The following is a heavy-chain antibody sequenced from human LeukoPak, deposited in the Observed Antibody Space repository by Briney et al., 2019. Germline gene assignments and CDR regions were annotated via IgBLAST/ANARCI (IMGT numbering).Heavy chain of an antibody. CDR2: INHSGST. CDR3: ARTDSSGWYVLDY. Sequence: SETLSLTCAVYGGSFSGYYWSWIRQPPGKGLEWIGEINHSGSTNYNPSLKSRVTISEDTSKNQFSLKLSSVTAADTAVYYCARTDSSGWYVLDYWGQGTLVTVSS. CDR1: GGSFSGYY. D-gene: IGHD6-19*01. J-gene: IGHJ4*02. V-gene: IGHV4-34*01.